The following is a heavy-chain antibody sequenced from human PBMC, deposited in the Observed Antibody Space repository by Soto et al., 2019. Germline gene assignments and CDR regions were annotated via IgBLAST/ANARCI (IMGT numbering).Heavy chain of an antibody. D-gene: IGHD3-16*01. J-gene: IGHJ5*01. V-gene: IGHV4-61*01. Sequence: PSETLSLTCTVSGGSVNSGHYYWNWIRQSPGKGLEWIVYIYYSGSTNYNSSLKSPLSISIDTSRNQLSLKMTSVTTADTAVYFCARESSIPLTDYGKQIDVWGQGNLVTVSS. CDR2: IYYSGST. CDR3: ARESSIPLTDYGKQIDV. CDR1: GGSVNSGHYY.